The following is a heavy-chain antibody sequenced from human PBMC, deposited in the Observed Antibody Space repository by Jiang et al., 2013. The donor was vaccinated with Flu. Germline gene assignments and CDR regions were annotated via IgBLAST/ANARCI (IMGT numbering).Heavy chain of an antibody. Sequence: GAEVKKPGSSVKVSCKASGGTFSSYAISWVRQAPGQGLEWMGRIIPILGIANYAQKFQGRVTITADKSTSTAYMELSSLRSEDTAVYYCAIDTIFGRGELGDVWGKGTTVTVSS. V-gene: IGHV1-69*04. J-gene: IGHJ6*04. CDR3: AIDTIFGRGELGDV. D-gene: IGHD3-3*01. CDR1: GGTFSSYA. CDR2: IIPILGIA.